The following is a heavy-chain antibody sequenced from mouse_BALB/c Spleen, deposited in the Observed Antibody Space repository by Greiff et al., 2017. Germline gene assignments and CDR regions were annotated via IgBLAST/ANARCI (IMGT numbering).Heavy chain of an antibody. CDR2: IYPGNVNT. V-gene: IGHV1S56*01. CDR1: GYTFTSYY. J-gene: IGHJ2*01. D-gene: IGHD1-1*01. CDR3: ARDADYGSSLDY. Sequence: QVQLQQSGPELVKPGASVRISCKASGYTFTSYYIHWVKQRPGQGLEWIGWIYPGNVNTKYNEKFKGKATLTADKSSSTAYMQLSSLTSEDSAVYFCARDADYGSSLDYWGQGTTLTVSS.